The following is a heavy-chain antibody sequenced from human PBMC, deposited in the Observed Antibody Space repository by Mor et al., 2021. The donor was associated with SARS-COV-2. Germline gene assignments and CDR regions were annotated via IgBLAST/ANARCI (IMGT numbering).Heavy chain of an antibody. D-gene: IGHD6-13*01. J-gene: IGHJ3*01. CDR3: ARWHQMVIGGFDL. CDR1: FDYDGYG. Sequence: FDYDGYGMHWVRQAPGKGLEWVALISFDGRKTNYRDSVTGRFIISRDNSKKTMFLQLNSLKHEDTAVYYCARWHQMVIGGFDLWG. CDR2: ISFDGRKT. V-gene: IGHV3-30*19.